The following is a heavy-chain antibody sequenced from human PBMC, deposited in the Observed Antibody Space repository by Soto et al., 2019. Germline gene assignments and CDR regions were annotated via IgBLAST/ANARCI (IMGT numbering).Heavy chain of an antibody. V-gene: IGHV4-61*01. Sequence: SETLSLTCTVSGGSVSSGSYYWSWIRQPPGKGLEWIGYIYYSGSTNYNPSLKSRVTISVDTSKNQFSPKLSSVTAADTAVYYCARDTAGGYDFWSGYSSYYYYGMDVWGQGTTVTVSS. D-gene: IGHD3-3*01. J-gene: IGHJ6*02. CDR1: GGSVSSGSYY. CDR2: IYYSGST. CDR3: ARDTAGGYDFWSGYSSYYYYGMDV.